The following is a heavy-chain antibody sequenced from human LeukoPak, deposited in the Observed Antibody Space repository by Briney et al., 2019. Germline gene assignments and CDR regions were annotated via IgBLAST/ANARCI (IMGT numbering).Heavy chain of an antibody. J-gene: IGHJ4*02. CDR3: ATPAGPFGDYDY. CDR1: GGSTISSSYY. CDR2: IYYSGST. Sequence: PSETLSLTCTVSGGSTISSSYYWGWIRQPPGKGLEWIGSIYYSGSTYFKPSLKSRLTISVDTSKNQFSLKLSSVTAADTAVYYCATPAGPFGDYDYWGQGTLVTVSS. V-gene: IGHV4-39*01. D-gene: IGHD4-17*01.